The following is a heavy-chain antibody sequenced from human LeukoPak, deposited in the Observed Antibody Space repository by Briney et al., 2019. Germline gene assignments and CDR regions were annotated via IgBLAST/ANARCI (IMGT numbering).Heavy chain of an antibody. V-gene: IGHV4-34*01. Sequence: SETLSLTCAVYGGSFSTYYWSWIRQPPGKGLEWIGEINHSGSTNYNPSLKSRVTISVDTSKNHFSLKVNSVTAANTAVYYCARDATMMGNYFNYWGQGTLVTVSS. J-gene: IGHJ4*02. CDR2: INHSGST. CDR3: ARDATMMGNYFNY. D-gene: IGHD5-12*01. CDR1: GGSFSTYY.